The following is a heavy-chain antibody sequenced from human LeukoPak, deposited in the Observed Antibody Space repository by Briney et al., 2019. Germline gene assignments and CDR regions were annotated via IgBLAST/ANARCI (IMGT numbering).Heavy chain of an antibody. CDR2: IDPGDSYT. CDR1: GFSFNYYW. D-gene: IGHD6-19*01. CDR3: ARLLDSGWYVDY. Sequence: GGSLRLSCKGSGFSFNYYWIAWVRQMPGKGLEWMGRIDPGDSYTNYSPSFQGHVTISADKSISTAYLQWSSLQASDTAMYYCARLLDSGWYVDYWGQGTLVTVSS. V-gene: IGHV5-10-1*01. J-gene: IGHJ4*02.